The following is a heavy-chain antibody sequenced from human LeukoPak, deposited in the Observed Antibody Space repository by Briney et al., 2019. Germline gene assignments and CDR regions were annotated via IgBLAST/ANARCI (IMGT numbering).Heavy chain of an antibody. CDR3: ARDQNFDY. J-gene: IGHJ4*02. V-gene: IGHV3-30-3*01. CDR2: ISYDGSNK. Sequence: GRSLRLSCAASGFTFSSYAMHWVRQAPGKGLEWVAVISYDGSNKYYADSVKGRFTISRDNSKNTLYLQMNSLRAEDTAVYYCARDQNFDYWGQGTLVTVSP. CDR1: GFTFSSYA.